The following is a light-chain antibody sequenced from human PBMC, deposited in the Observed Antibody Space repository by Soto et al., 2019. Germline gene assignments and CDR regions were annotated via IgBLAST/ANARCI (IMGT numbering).Light chain of an antibody. CDR1: QSVTTN. CDR2: GSS. V-gene: IGKV3-15*01. J-gene: IGKJ4*01. CDR3: QQYNIWTLP. Sequence: IVMAQSPSTLSVSPGARATLSCRASQSVTTNLAWYQKKPGQPPRLLIYGSSTRATGIPARFSGSGSGTQFTLTISSLQSEDFAVYYCQQYNIWTLPFGGGTKVDIX.